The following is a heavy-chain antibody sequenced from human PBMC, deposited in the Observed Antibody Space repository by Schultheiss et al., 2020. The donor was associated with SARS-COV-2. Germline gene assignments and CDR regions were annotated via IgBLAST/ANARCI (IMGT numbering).Heavy chain of an antibody. J-gene: IGHJ4*01. Sequence: SETLSLTCTVSGGSISGDYWSWIRQPPGKGLEWIGYISDSGSTNYNPSVKSRVTISVDTSKNQFSLKLSSVTAADTAVYYCARVLGLVGASPFDSWGQGTLVTVSS. D-gene: IGHD1-26*01. CDR2: ISDSGST. CDR3: ARVLGLVGASPFDS. CDR1: GGSISGDY. V-gene: IGHV4-59*01.